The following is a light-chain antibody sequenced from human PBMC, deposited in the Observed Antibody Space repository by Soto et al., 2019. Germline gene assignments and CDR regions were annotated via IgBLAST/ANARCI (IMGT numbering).Light chain of an antibody. V-gene: IGKV3D-15*01. CDR3: KQYNNWPPLT. CDR2: GAS. J-gene: IGKJ4*01. Sequence: EIVMTQSPATLSVSRVDRVTLSCRASQNIDNNLAWYQQRPGQPPRLLIYGASTRANGIPARFSGSGSGTEFTLTISSLQSEDFAVHCCKQYNNWPPLTFGGGTKVEIK. CDR1: QNIDNN.